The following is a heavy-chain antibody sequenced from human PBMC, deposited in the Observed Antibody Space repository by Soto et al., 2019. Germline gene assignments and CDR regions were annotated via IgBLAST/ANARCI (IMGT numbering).Heavy chain of an antibody. D-gene: IGHD2-8*02. CDR1: GYTFTGYY. J-gene: IGHJ4*02. Sequence: QVQLVQSGAEVKKPGASVKVSCKASGYTFTGYYLHWVRQAPGQGLEWMGWINPNSGGTNYAQKFQGRVTMTRDTSITTAYMELSRLRSDDTAVYYCARGGVEGTGTPGSPTHDYWGQGTLVTVSS. CDR2: INPNSGGT. CDR3: ARGGVEGTGTPGSPTHDY. V-gene: IGHV1-2*02.